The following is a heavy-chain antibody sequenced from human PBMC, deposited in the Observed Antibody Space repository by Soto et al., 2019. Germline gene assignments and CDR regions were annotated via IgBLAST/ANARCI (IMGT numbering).Heavy chain of an antibody. J-gene: IGHJ3*01. CDR3: ARGNLGGFDL. Sequence: EVQLVESEGGLVQRGGSLRLSCAASGFTFDYYWMHWVLQAPGQGLVWVAHIQNDGSRTTYADSVKGRFTISRDNAKNTMYLQMNSLGAEDTAVYYCARGNLGGFDLWGQGTTVTVSS. D-gene: IGHD4-4*01. CDR2: IQNDGSRT. CDR1: GFTFDYYW. V-gene: IGHV3-74*01.